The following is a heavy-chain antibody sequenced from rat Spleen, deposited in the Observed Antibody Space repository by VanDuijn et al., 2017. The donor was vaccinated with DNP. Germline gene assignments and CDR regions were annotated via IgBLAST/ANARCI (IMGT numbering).Heavy chain of an antibody. CDR3: ATGVYGGYEDWFAH. J-gene: IGHJ3*01. D-gene: IGHD1-11*01. Sequence: EVQLVESGGGLVQPGRSLKLSCAASGFTFSNYYMAWVRQAPEKGLEWVAAISPSGSRTYYPDSVKGRFTISRDNAKNSQYLQMDSLRSEDTAIYYCATGVYGGYEDWFAHWGQGTLVTVSS. V-gene: IGHV5S10*01. CDR1: GFTFSNYY. CDR2: ISPSGSRT.